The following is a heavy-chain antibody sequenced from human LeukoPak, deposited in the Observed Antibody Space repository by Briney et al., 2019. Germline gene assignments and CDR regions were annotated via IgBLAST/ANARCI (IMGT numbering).Heavy chain of an antibody. J-gene: IGHJ4*02. CDR2: ISGSAGGT. Sequence: GGSLRLSCVASGFTPSSYMMSWVRQAPGKGLEWVSGISGSAGGTFYSDSVGGRFTISRDSPKNTLYLQMNSLRVEDTAVYYCTKDPLDYWGQGILVTVSS. CDR1: GFTPSSYM. CDR3: TKDPLDY. V-gene: IGHV3-23*01.